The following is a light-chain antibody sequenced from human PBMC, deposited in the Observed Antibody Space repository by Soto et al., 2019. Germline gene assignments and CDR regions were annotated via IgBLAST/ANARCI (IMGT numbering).Light chain of an antibody. CDR3: QLYSGSPWT. CDR1: QSINNKY. CDR2: GVS. Sequence: EIVLTQSPGTLSLSPGERATLSCRASQSINNKYLAWYQQEPGQTPRLLIHGVSIRATGIPDRFSGSGSGTDFTLTTSRLEPEDFAVYYCQLYSGSPWTFGQGTKVDIK. V-gene: IGKV3-20*01. J-gene: IGKJ1*01.